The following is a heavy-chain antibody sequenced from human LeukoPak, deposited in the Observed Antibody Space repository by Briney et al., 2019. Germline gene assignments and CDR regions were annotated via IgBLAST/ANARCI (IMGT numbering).Heavy chain of an antibody. CDR3: AKDQGGWDNVWGSHRYAGDY. Sequence: PGGSLRLSCAASGFTFSNYGMHWVRQAPGKGLEWVAVISYDGSNKYYADSVKGRFTISRDDSKNTLYLQMNSLRAEDTAVYYCAKDQGGWDNVWGSHRYAGDYWGQGALVTVSS. J-gene: IGHJ4*02. V-gene: IGHV3-30*18. D-gene: IGHD3-16*02. CDR1: GFTFSNYG. CDR2: ISYDGSNK.